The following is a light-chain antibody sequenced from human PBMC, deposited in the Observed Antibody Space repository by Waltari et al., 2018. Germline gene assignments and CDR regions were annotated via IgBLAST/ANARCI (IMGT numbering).Light chain of an antibody. CDR3: AAWDDSLNGQNV. V-gene: IGLV1-44*01. CDR1: SPNIGSKS. Sequence: QSVLPQPPSASGTPGQRVTISCSGTSPNIGSKSVNWYQQLPGTAPKLLIYRNDQRPSGVPDRFSGSKSGTSASLAISGLQSEDEAVYYCAAWDDSLNGQNVFGTGTKVTVL. J-gene: IGLJ1*01. CDR2: RND.